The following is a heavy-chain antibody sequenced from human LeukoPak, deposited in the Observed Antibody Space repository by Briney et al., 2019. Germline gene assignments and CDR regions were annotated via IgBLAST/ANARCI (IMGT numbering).Heavy chain of an antibody. CDR2: ISSSGNNV. J-gene: IGHJ4*02. Sequence: GGSLRLSCAASGFTFNDYYMSWIRQAPGKGLEWVSYISSSGNNVYYADAVKGRFTISRDNAKNSLYLQIDNLRAEDTAVYYCAKEGAYDCSSTSCYVTDWGQGALVTVSS. CDR1: GFTFNDYY. CDR3: AKEGAYDCSSTSCYVTD. V-gene: IGHV3-11*01. D-gene: IGHD2-2*01.